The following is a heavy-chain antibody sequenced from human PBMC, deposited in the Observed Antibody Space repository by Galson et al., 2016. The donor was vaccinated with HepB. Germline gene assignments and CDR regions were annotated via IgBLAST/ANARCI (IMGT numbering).Heavy chain of an antibody. CDR1: GGTFSSYG. CDR3: ARTANYDILTGYYLYYFDY. CDR2: IIPIFGTA. J-gene: IGHJ4*02. V-gene: IGHV1-69*06. Sequence: SVKVSCKASGGTFSSYGVNWVRQAPGQGLEWVGGIIPIFGTANYAQKFQGRVTITADKSTGTAYMELSSLRSEDTAVYYCARTANYDILTGYYLYYFDYWGQGTLGTVSS. D-gene: IGHD3-9*01.